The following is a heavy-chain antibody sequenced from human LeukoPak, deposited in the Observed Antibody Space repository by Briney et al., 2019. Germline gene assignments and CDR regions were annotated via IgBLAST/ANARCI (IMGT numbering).Heavy chain of an antibody. CDR1: GYSFTSYW. J-gene: IGHJ6*02. CDR2: TYPGDSDT. D-gene: IGHD1-20*01. Sequence: GESLKISCKGSGYSFTSYWIGWVRQMPGKGLEWMGITYPGDSDTRYSPSFQGQVTISADKSISTAYLQWSSLKASDTAMYYCARLATTGSHNWNYVYYGMDVWGQGTTVTVPS. CDR3: ARLATTGSHNWNYVYYGMDV. V-gene: IGHV5-51*01.